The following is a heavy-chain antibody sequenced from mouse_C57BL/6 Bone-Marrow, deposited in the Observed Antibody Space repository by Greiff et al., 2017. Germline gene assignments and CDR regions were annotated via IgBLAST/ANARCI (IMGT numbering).Heavy chain of an antibody. CDR2: ISSGGSYP. Sequence: EVKLVESGGDLVKPGGSLKLSCAASGFTFSSYGMSLVRQTPDKRLEWVATISSGGSYPYYPARVQGRFTISRDIAKNTLYLQMSRLKSEYTAMYYFARLSRSTMMTTRYMDYWGQGTSVTVAS. CDR1: GFTFSSYG. CDR3: ARLSRSTMMTTRYMDY. D-gene: IGHD2-4*01. V-gene: IGHV5-6*01. J-gene: IGHJ4*01.